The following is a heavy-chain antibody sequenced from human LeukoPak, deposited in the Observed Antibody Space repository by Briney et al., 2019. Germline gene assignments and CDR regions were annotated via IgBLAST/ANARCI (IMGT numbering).Heavy chain of an antibody. V-gene: IGHV4-34*01. CDR2: INHSGST. CDR1: GGSFSGYY. Sequence: PSETLSLTCAVYGGSFSGYYWSWIRQPPGKGLEWIGEINHSGSTNYNPSLKSRVTISVDTSKNQFSLKLSSVTAADTAVYYCAREAVLMVRGPTRYFDYWGQGTLVTVSS. J-gene: IGHJ4*02. D-gene: IGHD3-10*01. CDR3: AREAVLMVRGPTRYFDY.